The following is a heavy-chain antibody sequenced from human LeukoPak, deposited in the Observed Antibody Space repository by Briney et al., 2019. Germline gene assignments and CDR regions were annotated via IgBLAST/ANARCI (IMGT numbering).Heavy chain of an antibody. D-gene: IGHD3-10*01. Sequence: ASVKVSCKASGYTFTSYGISWVRQAPGQGLEWMGWISAYNGNTNYAQELQGRVTMTTDTSTSTAYMELRSLRSDDTAVYYCARITMVRGVMMANNWFDPWGQGTLVTVSS. V-gene: IGHV1-18*01. CDR1: GYTFTSYG. CDR3: ARITMVRGVMMANNWFDP. J-gene: IGHJ5*02. CDR2: ISAYNGNT.